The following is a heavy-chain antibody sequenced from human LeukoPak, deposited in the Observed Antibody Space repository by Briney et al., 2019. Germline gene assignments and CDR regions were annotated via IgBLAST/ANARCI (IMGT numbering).Heavy chain of an antibody. Sequence: ASVKVSCKASVYTFTGYYLHWVRQAPGQGLEWMGWINPNSGGTNYAQKFQGRVTMTRDTSISTAYMELSRLRSDDTAVYYCAPGAAMVGPYYFDYWGQGTLVTASS. J-gene: IGHJ4*02. D-gene: IGHD5-18*01. CDR3: APGAAMVGPYYFDY. CDR1: VYTFTGYY. CDR2: INPNSGGT. V-gene: IGHV1-2*02.